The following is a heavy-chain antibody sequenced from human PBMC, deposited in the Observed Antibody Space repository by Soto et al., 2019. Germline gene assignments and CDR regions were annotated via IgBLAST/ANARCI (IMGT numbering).Heavy chain of an antibody. J-gene: IGHJ3*02. V-gene: IGHV4-59*01. D-gene: IGHD6-13*01. CDR1: GGSISSYY. CDR3: ARAPSIAAAGHDAFDI. CDR2: IYYSGST. Sequence: QVQLQESGPGLVKPSETLSLTCTVSGGSISSYYWSWIRQPPGKGLEWIGYIYYSGSTNYNPSLKSRVTISVDTSKNQLSLKLSALTAADTAVYYCARAPSIAAAGHDAFDIWGQGTMVTVSS.